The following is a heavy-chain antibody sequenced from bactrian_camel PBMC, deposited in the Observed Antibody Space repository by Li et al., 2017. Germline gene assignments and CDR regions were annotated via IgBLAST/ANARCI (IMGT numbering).Heavy chain of an antibody. CDR3: AADQLYGTCRDVLDFPA. CDR2: LDFVGGHT. Sequence: QVQLVESGGRSIQAGGSLTLSCTASGPRYLINTAAWFRQAPGKEREGVAVLDFVGGHTTYADSVKGRFTISRDDAKNTVYLQMNSLKPEDTGMYYCAADQLYGTCRDVLDFPARGQGTQVTVS. D-gene: IGHD6*01. V-gene: IGHV3-3*01. CDR1: GPRYLINT. J-gene: IGHJ4*01.